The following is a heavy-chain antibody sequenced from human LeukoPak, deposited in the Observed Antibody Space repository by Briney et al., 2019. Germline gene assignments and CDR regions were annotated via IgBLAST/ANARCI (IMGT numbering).Heavy chain of an antibody. Sequence: ASVKVSCKASGYTFSNYGFSWVRQAPGQGLEWMGWINLYDGNTDYTQKFQGRVTMTTDTSTSTAYMELRSLRSDDTAVYFCAKVIPASLSYYFYGMDVWGQGTTVTVSS. D-gene: IGHD2-2*01. V-gene: IGHV1-18*01. CDR1: GYTFSNYG. CDR2: INLYDGNT. CDR3: AKVIPASLSYYFYGMDV. J-gene: IGHJ6*02.